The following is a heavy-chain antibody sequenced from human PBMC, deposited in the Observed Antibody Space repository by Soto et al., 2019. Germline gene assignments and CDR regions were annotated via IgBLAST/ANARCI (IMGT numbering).Heavy chain of an antibody. CDR2: IIPIFGTA. V-gene: IGHV1-69*01. Sequence: QVQLVQSGAEVKKPGSSVKVSCKASGGTFSSYAISWVRQAPGQGLEWMGGIIPIFGTANYAQKFQGRVTITADESTSTAYMELSSLRSEDTAVYYCARCRRDGYIPECYYYYYGMDVWGQGPTVTVSS. CDR1: GGTFSSYA. J-gene: IGHJ6*02. CDR3: ARCRRDGYIPECYYYYYGMDV. D-gene: IGHD5-12*01.